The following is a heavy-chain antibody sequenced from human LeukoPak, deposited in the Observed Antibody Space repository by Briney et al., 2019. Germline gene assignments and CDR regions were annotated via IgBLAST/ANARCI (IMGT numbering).Heavy chain of an antibody. V-gene: IGHV4-59*08. CDR3: ARQETEQRGWHQGRGNWYFDL. CDR2: IYYSGST. J-gene: IGHJ2*01. Sequence: SETLSLTCAVYGGSFSGYYWSWIRQPPGKGLEWIGYIYYSGSTNYNPSLKSRVTISVDTSKNQFSLKLSSVTAADTAVYYCARQETEQRGWHQGRGNWYFDLWGRGTLVTVSS. CDR1: GGSFSGYY. D-gene: IGHD6-19*01.